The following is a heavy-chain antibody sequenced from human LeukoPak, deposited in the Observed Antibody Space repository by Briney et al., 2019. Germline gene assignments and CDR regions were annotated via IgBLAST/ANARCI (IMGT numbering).Heavy chain of an antibody. CDR2: IWFDGNNK. J-gene: IGHJ3*02. V-gene: IGHV3-33*01. CDR3: ARVDVVTVGKNAFDI. D-gene: IGHD4-23*01. CDR1: GFTISSYG. Sequence: GRSLRLACAASGFTISSYGMHWVRQAPGKGLEWVAVIWFDGNNKYYADSVKGRFTISRDISKNTLYLQMNSLRAEDTAVYYCARVDVVTVGKNAFDIWGQGTMVTVSS.